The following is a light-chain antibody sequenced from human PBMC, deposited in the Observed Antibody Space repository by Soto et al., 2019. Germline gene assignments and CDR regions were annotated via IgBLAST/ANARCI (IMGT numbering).Light chain of an antibody. J-gene: IGKJ4*01. CDR1: QDIRNY. CDR3: QQYYNLVT. V-gene: IGKV1-33*01. CDR2: DAS. Sequence: DIQMTQSPSSLSASVGDRVTITCQASQDIRNYLNWYQQKPGRAPNRLIYDASNLETAVPPRLSESGSGTEFTFTISRLHPEDIAPYYCQQYYNLVTFGGGTKVESK.